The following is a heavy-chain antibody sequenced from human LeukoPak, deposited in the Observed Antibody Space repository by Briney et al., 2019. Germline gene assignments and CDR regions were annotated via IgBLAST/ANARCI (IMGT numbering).Heavy chain of an antibody. Sequence: GGSLRLSCAASGFTFSSYGIHWVRQAPGKGLEWVAIISYDGSNTYYADSVKGRFTISRDNSKNTLYLQMNSLRAEDTAVYYCAKDNAYYYDSSGYYYRRYFAYWGQGTLVTVSS. J-gene: IGHJ4*02. CDR2: ISYDGSNT. V-gene: IGHV3-30*18. CDR1: GFTFSSYG. CDR3: AKDNAYYYDSSGYYYRRYFAY. D-gene: IGHD3-22*01.